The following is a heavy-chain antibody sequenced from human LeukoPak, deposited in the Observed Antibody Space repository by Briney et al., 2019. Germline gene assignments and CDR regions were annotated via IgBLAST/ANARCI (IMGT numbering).Heavy chain of an antibody. D-gene: IGHD2-8*02. CDR3: ARRVQTTGAFDY. Sequence: ASVKVSCKASGYTFTGFYMHWVRQAPGQGLEWMGRIKPNSGDTNYAQKFQGRVTMTRDTSINTAYMELSRLKSDDTAVYYCARRVQTTGAFDYWGQGTLVTVSS. V-gene: IGHV1-2*06. CDR1: GYTFTGFY. CDR2: IKPNSGDT. J-gene: IGHJ4*02.